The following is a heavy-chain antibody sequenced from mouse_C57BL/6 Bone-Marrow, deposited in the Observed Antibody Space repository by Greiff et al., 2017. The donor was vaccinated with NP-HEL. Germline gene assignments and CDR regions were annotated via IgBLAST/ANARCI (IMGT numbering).Heavy chain of an antibody. V-gene: IGHV1-64*01. D-gene: IGHD1-1*01. CDR3: AREWGSSPYYYAMDY. CDR1: GYTFTSYW. J-gene: IGHJ4*01. Sequence: VQLQQPGAELVKPGASVKLSCKASGYTFTSYWMHWVKQRPGQGLEWIGMIHPNSGSTNYNEKFKSKATLTVDKSSSTAYMPLSSLTSEDSAVYYCAREWGSSPYYYAMDYWGQGTSVTVSS. CDR2: IHPNSGST.